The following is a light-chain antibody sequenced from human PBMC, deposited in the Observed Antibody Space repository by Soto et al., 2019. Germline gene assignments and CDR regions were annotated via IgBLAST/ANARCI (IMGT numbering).Light chain of an antibody. CDR1: QSGFYSSSSKNS. J-gene: IGKJ1*01. V-gene: IGKV4-1*01. CDR3: QQYYSSPWT. Sequence: DIVMTQSPDSLAVSLGERATINCKSSQSGFYSSSSKNSLVWYQQKPGQPPKLLIYWASTRESGVPDRFSGSGSGTDFTLTISSLQAEDVAVYYCQQYYSSPWTFGQGTKVEIK. CDR2: WAS.